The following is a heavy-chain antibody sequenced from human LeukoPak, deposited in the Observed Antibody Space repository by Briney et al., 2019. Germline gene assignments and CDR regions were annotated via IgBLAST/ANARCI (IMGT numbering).Heavy chain of an antibody. J-gene: IGHJ4*02. CDR1: GGSISSYY. Sequence: PSETLSLTCTVSGGSISSYYWSWIRQPPGKGLEWIGYIYYSGSTNYNPSLKSRVTISVDTSKNQFSLKLSSVTAADTAVYYCAREDLAPAGFSYFDYWGQGTLVTVSS. CDR2: IYYSGST. V-gene: IGHV4-59*01. D-gene: IGHD3-10*01. CDR3: AREDLAPAGFSYFDY.